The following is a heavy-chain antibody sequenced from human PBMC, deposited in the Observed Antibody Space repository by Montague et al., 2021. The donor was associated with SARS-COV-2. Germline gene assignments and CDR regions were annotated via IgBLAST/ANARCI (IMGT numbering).Heavy chain of an antibody. D-gene: IGHD1-7*01. J-gene: IGHJ4*02. Sequence: SETLSLTCNVSGDSITNTCYFWGWIRQPPGKALEWIGSIYHNGKTYYNPSLERRALLSIDTSKNQFSLRLSSVIASDTAVYYCAVELNYFFDYWGQGFLVSVSS. V-gene: IGHV4-39*01. CDR3: AVELNYFFDY. CDR1: GDSITNTCYF. CDR2: IYHNGKT.